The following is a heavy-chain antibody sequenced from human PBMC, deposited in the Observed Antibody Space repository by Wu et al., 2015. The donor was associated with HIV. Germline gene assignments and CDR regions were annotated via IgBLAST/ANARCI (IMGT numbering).Heavy chain of an antibody. CDR2: INPNSGGT. CDR1: GYTFTGHY. Sequence: QVQLVQSGAEVKKPGASVKVSCKASGYTFTGHYMHWVRQAPGRGLEWMGWINPNSGGTNYAQNFQGRVTMTRDTSISTAYMELSRLRSDDTAVYYCARDITGSYRPYYFDSWGQGTLVTVSS. J-gene: IGHJ4*02. CDR3: ARDITGSYRPYYFDS. D-gene: IGHD1-26*01. V-gene: IGHV1-2*02.